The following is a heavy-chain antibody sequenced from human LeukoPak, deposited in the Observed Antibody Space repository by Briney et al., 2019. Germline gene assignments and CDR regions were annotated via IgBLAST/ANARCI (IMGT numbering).Heavy chain of an antibody. V-gene: IGHV5-51*01. CDR1: GYAVNMYW. CDR2: IYPGDSDT. CDR3: ARAGRWDYDSSGYYPVQPFDY. D-gene: IGHD3-22*01. J-gene: IGHJ4*02. Sequence: GESLKISCKGSGYAVNMYWIAWVRKTPGKGLEWMGIIYPGDSDTRYSPSFQGQVTISADKPISTAYLQWSSLKASDTAMYYCARAGRWDYDSSGYYPVQPFDYWGQGTLVTVSS.